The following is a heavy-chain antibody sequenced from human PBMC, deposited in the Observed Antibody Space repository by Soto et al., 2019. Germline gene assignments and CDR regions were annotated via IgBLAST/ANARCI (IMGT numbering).Heavy chain of an antibody. Sequence: GESLKISCKGSGYSFTSYWISWVRQMPGKGLEWMGRIDPSDSYTNYSPSFQGHVTISADKSISTAYLQWSSLKASDTAMYYCARLSLLWFGELLYGMDVCGQGTTLTVSS. D-gene: IGHD3-10*01. V-gene: IGHV5-10-1*01. CDR2: IDPSDSYT. CDR1: GYSFTSYW. J-gene: IGHJ6*02. CDR3: ARLSLLWFGELLYGMDV.